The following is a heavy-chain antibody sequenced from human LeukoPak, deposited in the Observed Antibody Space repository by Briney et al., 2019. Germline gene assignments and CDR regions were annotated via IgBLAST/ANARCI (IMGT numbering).Heavy chain of an antibody. D-gene: IGHD4-17*01. CDR3: AKPVADGDYYYYYYMDV. J-gene: IGHJ6*03. CDR1: GFTVSSNY. Sequence: GGSLRLSCAASGFTVSSNYMSWVRQAPGKGLEWVSVIYSGGSTYYADSVKGRFTISRDNSKNTLYLQMNSLRAEDTAVYYCAKPVADGDYYYYYYMDVWGKGTTVTVSS. CDR2: IYSGGST. V-gene: IGHV3-53*05.